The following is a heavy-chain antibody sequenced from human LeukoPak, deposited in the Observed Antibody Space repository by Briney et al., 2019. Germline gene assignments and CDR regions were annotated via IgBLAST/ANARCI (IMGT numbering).Heavy chain of an antibody. CDR2: ISSSSSYI. Sequence: GGSLRLSCAASGFTFSSYSMNWVRQAPGKGLEWVSSISSSSSYIYYADSVKGRFTISRDNAKNSLYLQMNSLRAEDTAVYYCASLGYCSSTSCYGLDYWSQGTLVTVSS. CDR3: ASLGYCSSTSCYGLDY. V-gene: IGHV3-21*01. D-gene: IGHD2-2*01. J-gene: IGHJ4*02. CDR1: GFTFSSYS.